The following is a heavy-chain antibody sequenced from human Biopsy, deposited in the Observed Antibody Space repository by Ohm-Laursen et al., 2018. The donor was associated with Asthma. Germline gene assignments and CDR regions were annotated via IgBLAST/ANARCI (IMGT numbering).Heavy chain of an antibody. CDR2: MYDGETT. CDR1: SGSGGHMRSGNYY. D-gene: IGHD2-2*01. J-gene: IGHJ4*02. CDR3: ARHDHRWDTYADF. Sequence: SETLSLTCSLSSGSGGHMRSGNYYWGWIRHPPGKGLVRLGSMYDGETTYYSPPLKGRVPISVDTPKNQFSLILSSVTAADTAVYYCARHDHRWDTYADFWGQGTLVTVSS. V-gene: IGHV4-39*01.